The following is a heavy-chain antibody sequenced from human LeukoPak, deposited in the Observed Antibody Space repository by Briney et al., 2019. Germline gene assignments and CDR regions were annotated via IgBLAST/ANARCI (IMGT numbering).Heavy chain of an antibody. CDR1: GGSISSYY. CDR2: IYYSGST. V-gene: IGHV4-59*01. D-gene: IGHD1-26*01. J-gene: IGHJ4*02. Sequence: SETLSLTCTVSGGSISSYYWSWIRQPPGKRLEWIGYIYYSGSTNYNPSLKSRVTISVDTSKNQFSLKLSSVTAADTAVYYCARDRKLGNFDYWGQGTLVTVSS. CDR3: ARDRKLGNFDY.